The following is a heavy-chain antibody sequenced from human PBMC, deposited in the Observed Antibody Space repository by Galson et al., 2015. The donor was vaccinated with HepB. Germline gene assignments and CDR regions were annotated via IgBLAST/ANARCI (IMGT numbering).Heavy chain of an antibody. CDR3: AKDSGPEQKVSVYYFDY. D-gene: IGHD6-25*01. Sequence: SLRLSCAASGFTFSSYGMHWVRQAPGKGLEWVAVISYDGSNKYYADSVKGRFTTSRDNSKNTLYLQMNSLRAEDTAVYYCAKDSGPEQKVSVYYFDYWGQGTLVTVSS. V-gene: IGHV3-30*18. CDR2: ISYDGSNK. CDR1: GFTFSSYG. J-gene: IGHJ4*02.